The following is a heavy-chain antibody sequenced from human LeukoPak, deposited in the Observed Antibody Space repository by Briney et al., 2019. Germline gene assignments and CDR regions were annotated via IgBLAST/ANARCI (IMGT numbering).Heavy chain of an antibody. V-gene: IGHV3-48*04. J-gene: IGHJ3*02. CDR3: ARDSSHPDAFDI. CDR1: GFTFSSYS. CDR2: ISSSSSTI. Sequence: PRGSLRISCAASGFTFSSYSMNWVRPGPWMGLHWVSYISSSSSTIYYADSVKGRFTISRDNAKNSLYLQMNSLRAEDTAVYYCARDSSHPDAFDIWGQGTMVTVSS.